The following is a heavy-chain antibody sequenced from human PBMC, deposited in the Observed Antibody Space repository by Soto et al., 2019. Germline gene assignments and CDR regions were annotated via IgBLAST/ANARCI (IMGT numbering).Heavy chain of an antibody. CDR1: GYTFTSYG. D-gene: IGHD3-3*01. CDR2: ISAYNGNT. V-gene: IGHV1-18*01. CDR3: ARDLARFLEWSGTYYYAMDV. J-gene: IGHJ6*02. Sequence: QVPLVQSGAEVKKPGASVKVSCKASGYTFTSYGISWVRQAPGQGLEWMGWISAYNGNTNYAQKLQGRVTMTTDTSTSTAYMEPGRLRSDDTAVYYCARDLARFLEWSGTYYYAMDVWGQGTTVTVSS.